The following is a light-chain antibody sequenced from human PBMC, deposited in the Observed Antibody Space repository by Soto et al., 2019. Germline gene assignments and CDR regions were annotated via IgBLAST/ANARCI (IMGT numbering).Light chain of an antibody. CDR3: AAWDDSLSGYV. CDR2: SNN. V-gene: IGLV1-44*01. J-gene: IGLJ1*01. CDR1: SSNIGSNT. Sequence: QSVLTQPPSASGTPGQTVTISCSGSSSNIGSNTVNWCQQLPGTAPKLLIYSNNQRPSGVPDRFSGSKSGTSASLAISGLQSEDEDDYYCAAWDDSLSGYVFVAGTKLTVL.